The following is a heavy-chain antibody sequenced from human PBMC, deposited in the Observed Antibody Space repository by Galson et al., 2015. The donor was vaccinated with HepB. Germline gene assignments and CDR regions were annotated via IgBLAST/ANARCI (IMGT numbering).Heavy chain of an antibody. D-gene: IGHD6-19*01. CDR1: GYSFTSYW. Sequence: QSGAEVKKPGESLRISCKGSGYSFTSYWIGWVRQMPGKGLEWMGIIYPGDSDTRYSPSFQGQVTISADKSISTAYLQWSSLKASDTAMYYCARLRGIAVAGYYFDYWGQGTLVTVSS. CDR3: ARLRGIAVAGYYFDY. J-gene: IGHJ4*02. CDR2: IYPGDSDT. V-gene: IGHV5-51*01.